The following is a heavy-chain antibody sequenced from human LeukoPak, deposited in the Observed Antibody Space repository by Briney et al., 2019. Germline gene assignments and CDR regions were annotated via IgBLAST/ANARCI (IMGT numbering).Heavy chain of an antibody. CDR3: ARGPEWELLDY. J-gene: IGHJ4*02. V-gene: IGHV4-39*07. CDR1: GGSISTSSYY. Sequence: SETLSLTCTVSGGSISTSSYYWGWIRQPPGKGLECIGNIYHSGSTYYNPSLKSRVTISVDTSKNQFSLKLSSVTAADTAVYYCARGPEWELLDYWGQGTLVTVSS. D-gene: IGHD1-26*01. CDR2: IYHSGST.